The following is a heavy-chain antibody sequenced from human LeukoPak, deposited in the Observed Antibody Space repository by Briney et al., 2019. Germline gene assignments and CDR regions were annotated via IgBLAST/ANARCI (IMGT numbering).Heavy chain of an antibody. J-gene: IGHJ4*02. CDR3: AKDRIYGDLSVGDY. Sequence: GGSLRLSCAASGFTSNSYGMHWVRQAPGKGLEWVAIISYDGSKKYYADSVRGRFTISRDNSKNTLYLQMNSLRAEDTAVYFCAKDRIYGDLSVGDYWGQGTLVTVSS. CDR2: ISYDGSKK. CDR1: GFTSNSYG. D-gene: IGHD4-17*01. V-gene: IGHV3-30*18.